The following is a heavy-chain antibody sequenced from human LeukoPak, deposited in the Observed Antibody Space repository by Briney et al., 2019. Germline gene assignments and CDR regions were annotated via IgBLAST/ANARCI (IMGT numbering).Heavy chain of an antibody. D-gene: IGHD4/OR15-4a*01. CDR1: GGSISSYY. V-gene: IGHV4-4*09. CDR3: ARLTSAAAFDP. Sequence: SETLSLTYTVSGGSISSYYWSWIRQPPGKGLEWIEYIYTSGSTNYNPSLKSRVTISVDTSKNQFSLKLSSVTAADTAVYYCARLTSAAAFDPWGQGTLVTVSS. CDR2: IYTSGST. J-gene: IGHJ5*02.